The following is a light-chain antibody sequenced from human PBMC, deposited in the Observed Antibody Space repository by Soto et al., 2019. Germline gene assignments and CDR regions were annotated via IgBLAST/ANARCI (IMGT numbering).Light chain of an antibody. J-gene: IGKJ5*01. CDR1: QSVGIY. CDR2: DAS. Sequence: EIVLTQSPAPLSLSPGERATLSCRASQSVGIYLGWYQQRPGQAPRLLIYDASKRAAGIPARFSGSGSGTDFTLTINSLEPEDFAVYYCQHRSTWPRAFGQGTRLEIK. V-gene: IGKV3-11*01. CDR3: QHRSTWPRA.